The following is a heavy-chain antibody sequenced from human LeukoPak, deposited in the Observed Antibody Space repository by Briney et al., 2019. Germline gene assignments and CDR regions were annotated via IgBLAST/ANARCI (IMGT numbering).Heavy chain of an antibody. D-gene: IGHD3-10*01. J-gene: IGHJ5*02. CDR3: ARDVGQVQGVIPYYNWFDP. CDR2: IYTSGST. CDR1: GGSISSYY. V-gene: IGHV4-4*07. Sequence: SETLSLTCTVSGGSISSYYWSWIRQPAGKGLEWIGRIYTSGSTNYNPSLKSRVTMSVDTPKNQLSLKLSSVTAADTAVYYCARDVGQVQGVIPYYNWFDPWGQGTLVTVSS.